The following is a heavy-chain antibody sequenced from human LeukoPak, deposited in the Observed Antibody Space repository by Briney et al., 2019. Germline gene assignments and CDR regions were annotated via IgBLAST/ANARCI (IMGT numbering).Heavy chain of an antibody. CDR3: AKDRETTASGTFDY. Sequence: GGSLRLSCAASGFTLSNYRMNWVRQAPGKGLEWVSYISSGSSTIYYADSVEGRFTISRDNSNNTLFLQMNSLRAEDTAVYYCAKDRETTASGTFDYWGQGALVTVSS. V-gene: IGHV3-48*01. CDR2: ISSGSSTI. CDR1: GFTLSNYR. D-gene: IGHD1-14*01. J-gene: IGHJ4*02.